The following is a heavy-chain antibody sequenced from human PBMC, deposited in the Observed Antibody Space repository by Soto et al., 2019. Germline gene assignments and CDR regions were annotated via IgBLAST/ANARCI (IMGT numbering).Heavy chain of an antibody. CDR2: INHSGST. V-gene: IGHV4-34*01. Sequence: SETLSLTCAVYGGSFSGYDWSWIRQPPGKGLEWIGEINHSGSTNYNPSLKSRVTISVDTSKNQFSLKLSSVTAADTAVHYCARGPALLFSGYDGPPLHSSSSGMDVRGHGTPVPVSS. CDR3: ARGPALLFSGYDGPPLHSSSSGMDV. D-gene: IGHD5-12*01. CDR1: GGSFSGYD. J-gene: IGHJ6*02.